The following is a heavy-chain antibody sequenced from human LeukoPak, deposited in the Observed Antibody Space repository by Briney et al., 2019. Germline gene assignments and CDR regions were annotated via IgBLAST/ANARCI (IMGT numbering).Heavy chain of an antibody. Sequence: LRLSCAASGFTFRSYEMNWVRQPPGKGLEWIGSICYSGSTYDNPSLKSRPTISVDTSKNQFSLKLRSVTAAETAVYYCARQRSVARPSLDYWGQGTLVTVSS. D-gene: IGHD2-15*01. CDR1: GFTFRSYE. CDR2: ICYSGST. J-gene: IGHJ4*02. V-gene: IGHV4-38-2*01. CDR3: ARQRSVARPSLDY.